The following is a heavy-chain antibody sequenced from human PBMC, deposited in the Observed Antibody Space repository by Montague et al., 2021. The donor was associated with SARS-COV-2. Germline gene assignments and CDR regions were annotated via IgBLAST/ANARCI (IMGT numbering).Heavy chain of an antibody. CDR3: AKEIIEVAADWYFDL. D-gene: IGHD6-19*01. V-gene: IGHV3-30*04. J-gene: IGHJ2*01. CDR2: ISYDGSNK. CDR1: LFTFSNYA. Sequence: SLRLSCAASLFTFSNYAMHWVRQAPGKGLEWVALISYDGSNKYYADSVKGRFTISRDNSKNTLYLQMNSLRAEDTAVYYCAKEIIEVAADWYFDLWGRGTLVTVSS.